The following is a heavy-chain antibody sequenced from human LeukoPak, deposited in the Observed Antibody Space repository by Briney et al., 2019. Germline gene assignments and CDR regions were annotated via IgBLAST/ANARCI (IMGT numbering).Heavy chain of an antibody. CDR2: ISGSGGST. Sequence: EPGGSLRLSCAASGFTFSSYAMSWVRQAPGKGLEWVSAISGSGGSTYYADSVKGRFTISRDNSKNTLYLQMNSLRAEDTAVYYCAKDHHPSKTRYSSGWTFDYWGQGTLVTVSS. CDR3: AKDHHPSKTRYSSGWTFDY. J-gene: IGHJ4*02. D-gene: IGHD6-19*01. V-gene: IGHV3-23*01. CDR1: GFTFSSYA.